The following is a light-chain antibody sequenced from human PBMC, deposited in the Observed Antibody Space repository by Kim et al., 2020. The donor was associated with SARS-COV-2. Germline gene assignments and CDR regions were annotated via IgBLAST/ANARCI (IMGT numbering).Light chain of an antibody. CDR3: QHKYMNPYT. CDR1: QSISSH. CDR2: AAS. V-gene: IGKV1-39*01. J-gene: IGKJ3*01. Sequence: DIQMTQSPSSLSASVGDRVTITCQTTQSISSHLNWYQQKPGRAPKLLISAASTLQGGVPSRFSGSGSETDFTLTISSLQPEDVATYVCQHKYMNPYTCGPGTKMDIK.